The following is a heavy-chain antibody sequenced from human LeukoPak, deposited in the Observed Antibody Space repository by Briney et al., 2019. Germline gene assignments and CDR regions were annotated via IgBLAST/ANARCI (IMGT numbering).Heavy chain of an antibody. J-gene: IGHJ4*02. V-gene: IGHV1-8*01. CDR3: ARSSVGARRRIDY. D-gene: IGHD1-26*01. CDR2: MNPNSGNT. CDR1: GYTFTSYD. Sequence: GASVKVSCKASGYTFTSYDINWVRQATGQGLEWMGWMNPNSGNTGYAQKFQGRVTMTRSASINTAYTELSSLTSDDTAVYYCARSSVGARRRIDYWGQGTLVTVSS.